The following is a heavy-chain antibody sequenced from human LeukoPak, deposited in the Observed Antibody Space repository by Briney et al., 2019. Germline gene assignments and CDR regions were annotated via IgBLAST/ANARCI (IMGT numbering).Heavy chain of an antibody. CDR2: IIPIFGTA. CDR1: GGTFSSYA. D-gene: IGHD6-13*01. Sequence: SVKVSCKASGGTFSSYAISWVRQAPGQGLEWMGGIIPIFGTANYAQKFQGRVTITADESTSTAYMELSSLRPEDTAVYYCARGPLDIHSSSWFYFDYWGQGTLVTVSS. J-gene: IGHJ4*02. V-gene: IGHV1-69*13. CDR3: ARGPLDIHSSSWFYFDY.